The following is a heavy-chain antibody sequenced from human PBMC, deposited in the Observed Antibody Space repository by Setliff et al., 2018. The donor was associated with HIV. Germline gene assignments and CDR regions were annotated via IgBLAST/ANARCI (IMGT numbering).Heavy chain of an antibody. D-gene: IGHD1-26*01. CDR1: GGSISSSSYY. J-gene: IGHJ4*02. V-gene: IGHV4-39*07. CDR2: VYYTGST. Sequence: PSETLSLTCTVSGGSISSSSYYWGWIRQPPGRGLEWIGSVYYTGSTYYNPSLKSRVTISVDTSKNQFSLQLNSATAADTAVYFCARTRAPYFFDFWGQGAQVTVSS. CDR3: ARTRAPYFFDF.